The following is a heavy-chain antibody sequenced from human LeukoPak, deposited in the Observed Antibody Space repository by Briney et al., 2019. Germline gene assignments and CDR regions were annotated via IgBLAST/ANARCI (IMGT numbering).Heavy chain of an antibody. D-gene: IGHD6-6*01. Sequence: GGSLRLSCAASGFTFNNYGMHWVRQAPGKGLEWVAFIRYDGSNKYYADSVKGRFTISRDNSKNTLFLQMNSLRAEDTAVYYCAKDIARYSSSSPAFDYWGQGTLVTVSS. CDR1: GFTFNNYG. J-gene: IGHJ4*02. CDR2: IRYDGSNK. CDR3: AKDIARYSSSSPAFDY. V-gene: IGHV3-30*02.